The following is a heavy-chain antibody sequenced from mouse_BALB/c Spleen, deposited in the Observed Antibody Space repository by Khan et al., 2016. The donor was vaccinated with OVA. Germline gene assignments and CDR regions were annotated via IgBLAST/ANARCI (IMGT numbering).Heavy chain of an antibody. CDR2: ISSSVSI. J-gene: IGHJ4*01. CDR3: ARDGSRYNYAMDY. D-gene: IGHD2-3*01. V-gene: IGHV3-2*02. CDR1: GYSITGYYA. Sequence: EVQLQESGPGLVKPSQSLSLTCTVTGYSITGYYAWNWLRHFPGNKLEGMGYISSSVSINYNPALKSRISITRDTSKNQFFLQLNSVTTEDTATYYCARDGSRYNYAMDYWGQGTSVTVSS.